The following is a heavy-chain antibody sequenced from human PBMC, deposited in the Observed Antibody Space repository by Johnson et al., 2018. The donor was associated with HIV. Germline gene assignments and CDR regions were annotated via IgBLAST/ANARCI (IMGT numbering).Heavy chain of an antibody. CDR3: AKDWGFVGATPAFDI. V-gene: IGHV3-53*01. D-gene: IGHD1-26*01. CDR2: IYSGGSP. Sequence: VQLVESGGGLIQPGGSLRLSCAASGFTVSSNYMSWVRQAPGKGLEWVSVIYSGGSPSYADPVKGRFTISRDNSKNTLYLQMNSLRAEDTAVYYCAKDWGFVGATPAFDIWGQGTMVTVSS. J-gene: IGHJ3*02. CDR1: GFTVSSNY.